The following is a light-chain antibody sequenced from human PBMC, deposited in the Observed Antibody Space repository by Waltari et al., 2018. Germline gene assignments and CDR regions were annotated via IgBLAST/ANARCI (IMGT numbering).Light chain of an antibody. CDR1: QSVSSK. CDR3: QHHNNWPPRWT. Sequence: EIVITQSPATLSVSPGERATLSCRASQSVSSKLAWYQQNPGQAPRLLIYGPSTRATGVPARFIGSGSGPEYILTISSLQSEDFAVYYCQHHNNWPPRWTFGQGTKVEIK. J-gene: IGKJ1*01. CDR2: GPS. V-gene: IGKV3-15*01.